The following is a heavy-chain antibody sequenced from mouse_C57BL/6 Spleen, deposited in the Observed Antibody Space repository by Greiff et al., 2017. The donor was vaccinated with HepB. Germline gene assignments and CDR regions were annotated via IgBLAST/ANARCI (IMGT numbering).Heavy chain of an antibody. D-gene: IGHD2-4*01. Sequence: EVKLVESGGDLVKPGGSLKLSCAASGFTFSSYGMSWVRQTPDKRLEWVATISSGGSYTYYPDSVKGRFTISRDNAKNTLYLQMSSLKSEDTAMYYCARQNDYDGYFDVWGTGTTVTVSS. V-gene: IGHV5-6*01. J-gene: IGHJ1*03. CDR1: GFTFSSYG. CDR3: ARQNDYDGYFDV. CDR2: ISSGGSYT.